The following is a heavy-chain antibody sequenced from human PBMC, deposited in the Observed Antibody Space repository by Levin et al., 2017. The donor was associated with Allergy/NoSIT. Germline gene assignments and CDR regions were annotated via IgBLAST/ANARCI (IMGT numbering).Heavy chain of an antibody. D-gene: IGHD3-22*01. CDR2: IYYSGST. Sequence: PPGKGLEWIGYIYYSGSTYYNPSLKSRVTISVDTSKNQFSLKLSSVTAADTAVYYCARAQYYYDSSGDYYVDVPYYFDYWGQGTLVTVSS. CDR3: ARAQYYYDSSGDYYVDVPYYFDY. J-gene: IGHJ4*02. V-gene: IGHV4-30-4*01.